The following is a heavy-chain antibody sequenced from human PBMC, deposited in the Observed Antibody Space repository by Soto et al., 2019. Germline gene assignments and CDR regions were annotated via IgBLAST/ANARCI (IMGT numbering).Heavy chain of an antibody. J-gene: IGHJ4*02. CDR2: INAGNGDT. CDR1: GYTFTSYA. V-gene: IGHV1-3*01. CDR3: ARDTAMVPPVYYFDY. Sequence: ASVKVSCKASGYTFTSYAMHWVRQAPGQRLEWMGWINAGNGDTKYSQKFQGRVTITRDTSASTAYMELSSLRSEDTAVYYCARDTAMVPPVYYFDYWGQGTLVTVSS. D-gene: IGHD5-18*01.